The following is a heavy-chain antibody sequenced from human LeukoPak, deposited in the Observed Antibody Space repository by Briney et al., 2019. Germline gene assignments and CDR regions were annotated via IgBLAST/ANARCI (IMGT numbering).Heavy chain of an antibody. J-gene: IGHJ4*02. CDR3: ARHRIAARGSFDY. D-gene: IGHD6-6*01. CDR1: GGSIGSSYYY. CDR2: IYYSGST. V-gene: IGHV4-39*01. Sequence: PSETLSLTCTVSGGSIGSSYYYWGWIRQPPGRGLEWIGSIYYSGSTYYNPSLKSRVTISEDTSKNQVSLKLNSVTAADTAEYYCARHRIAARGSFDYWGQGTLVTVSS.